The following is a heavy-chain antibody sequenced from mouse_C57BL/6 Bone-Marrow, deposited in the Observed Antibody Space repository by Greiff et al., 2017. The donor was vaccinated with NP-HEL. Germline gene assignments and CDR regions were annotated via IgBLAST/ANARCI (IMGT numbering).Heavy chain of an antibody. D-gene: IGHD2-1*01. CDR3: ARSGLYGNYVGYFDV. Sequence: QVQLKQPGAELVKPGASVKMSCKASGYTFTSYWITWVKQRPGQGLEWIGDIYPGSGSTNYNEKFKSKATLTVDTSSSTAYMQLSSLTSEDSAVYYCARSGLYGNYVGYFDVWGTGTTVTVSS. CDR2: IYPGSGST. CDR1: GYTFTSYW. V-gene: IGHV1-55*01. J-gene: IGHJ1*03.